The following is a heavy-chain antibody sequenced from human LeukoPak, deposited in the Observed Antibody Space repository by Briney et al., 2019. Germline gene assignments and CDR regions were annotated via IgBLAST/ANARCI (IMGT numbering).Heavy chain of an antibody. D-gene: IGHD1-26*01. J-gene: IGHJ3*02. CDR1: GFTFSSYW. V-gene: IGHV3-7*01. CDR2: IKHDGSAK. CDR3: AREVGTPQAFDI. Sequence: GGSLRLSCAASGFTFSSYWMSWVRQAPGKGLEWVAYIKHDGSAKNYVDSVKGRFTISRDNAKNSLYLQMNSLKAEDTAIYYCAREVGTPQAFDIWGQGTMVTVSS.